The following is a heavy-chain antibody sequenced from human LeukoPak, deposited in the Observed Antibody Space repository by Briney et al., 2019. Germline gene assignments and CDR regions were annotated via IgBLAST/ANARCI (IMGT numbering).Heavy chain of an antibody. V-gene: IGHV4-61*02. D-gene: IGHD1-1*01. J-gene: IGHJ4*02. Sequence: PSETLSLTCTVSGGSISSDSDYWSWIRQPAGEGLEWIGRIYSGSTDYNPSLRSRLTISVDTSKNQFSLKLSSVTAADTAVYYCARGRVSGTTLYFDYWGQGTLFTISS. CDR2: IYSGST. CDR3: ARGRVSGTTLYFDY. CDR1: GGSISSDSDY.